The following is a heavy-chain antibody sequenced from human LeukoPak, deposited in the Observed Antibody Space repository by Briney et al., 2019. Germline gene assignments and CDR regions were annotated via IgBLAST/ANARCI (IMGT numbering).Heavy chain of an antibody. Sequence: GGSLRLSCAASGFTFSNAWMNWVRQAPGKGLEWVGRIKSKTDGGTTDYAAPVKGRFTISRDDSKNTLYLQMNSLKTEDTAVYYCTTDQPSGGWYRIFDYWGQGTLVTASS. J-gene: IGHJ4*02. CDR1: GFTFSNAW. D-gene: IGHD6-19*01. CDR3: TTDQPSGGWYRIFDY. CDR2: IKSKTDGGTT. V-gene: IGHV3-15*07.